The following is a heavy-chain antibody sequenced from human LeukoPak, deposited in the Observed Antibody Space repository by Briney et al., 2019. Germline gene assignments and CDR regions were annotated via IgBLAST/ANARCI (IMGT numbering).Heavy chain of an antibody. D-gene: IGHD3-22*01. V-gene: IGHV4-59*08. Sequence: KPSETLSLTCTVSGGSISSYYWSWIRQPPGKGLEWIGYIYYSGSTYYNPSLKSRVTISVDTSKNQFSLKLSSVTAADTAVYYCARHDYYDSSGIPPFGYWGQGTLVTVSS. CDR3: ARHDYYDSSGIPPFGY. J-gene: IGHJ4*02. CDR1: GGSISSYY. CDR2: IYYSGST.